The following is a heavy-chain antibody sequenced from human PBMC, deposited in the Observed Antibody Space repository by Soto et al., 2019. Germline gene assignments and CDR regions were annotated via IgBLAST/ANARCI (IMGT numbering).Heavy chain of an antibody. J-gene: IGHJ4*02. V-gene: IGHV5-51*01. CDR3: ARHSRAETGWTIRRLHX. CDR2: INPADSDI. D-gene: IGHD2-21*01. Sequence: GESLKISCEASGYSFTSNWIGWVRQMPGKGLEWMGIINPADSDIKYSPSFQGQVTISADKSIITVYLQWSSLQASDTAMYYCARHSRAETGWTIRRLHXWGQGTMVTVSX. CDR1: GYSFTSNW.